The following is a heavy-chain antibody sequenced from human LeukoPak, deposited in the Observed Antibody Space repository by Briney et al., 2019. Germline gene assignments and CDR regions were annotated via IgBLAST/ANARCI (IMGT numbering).Heavy chain of an antibody. Sequence: QPGGSLRLSCAASGFTFDDYAMHWVRQAPGKGLEWVSLISGDGGSTYYADSVKGRFTISRDNSKNSLYLQMNSLRTEDTALYYCAKGEPETMIVVVTPLDVWGKGTTVTVSS. CDR3: AKGEPETMIVVVTPLDV. CDR1: GFTFDDYA. CDR2: ISGDGGST. J-gene: IGHJ6*04. D-gene: IGHD3-22*01. V-gene: IGHV3-43*02.